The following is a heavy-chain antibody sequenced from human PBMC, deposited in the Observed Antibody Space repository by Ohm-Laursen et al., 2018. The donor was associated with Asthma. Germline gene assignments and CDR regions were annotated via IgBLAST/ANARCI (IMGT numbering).Heavy chain of an antibody. J-gene: IGHJ6*02. Sequence: GESLRISCKCSGYSFTSYWISWVRQMPGKGLEWMGRIDPSDSYTNYSPSFQGHVTISADKSISTAYLQWSSLKASDTAMYYCARHRIAVAEQYGMDVWGQGTTVTVSS. CDR1: GYSFTSYW. D-gene: IGHD6-19*01. V-gene: IGHV5-10-1*01. CDR2: IDPSDSYT. CDR3: ARHRIAVAEQYGMDV.